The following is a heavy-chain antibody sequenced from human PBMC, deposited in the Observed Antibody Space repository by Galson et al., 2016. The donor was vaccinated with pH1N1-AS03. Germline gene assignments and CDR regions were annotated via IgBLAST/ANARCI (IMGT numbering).Heavy chain of an antibody. CDR1: GFSLTSPGVC. CDR3: ARVWGAAAGYFDY. D-gene: IGHD6-13*01. CDR2: IDSDDDK. J-gene: IGHJ4*02. Sequence: PALVKPTQTLTLTCSFSGFSLTSPGVCVTWVRQPPGKALEWLATIDSDDDKYYTTSLKTRLTISKDTSKNQVVLTMTNVDPVDTATYYCARVWGAAAGYFDYWGPGNLAVVSS. V-gene: IGHV2-70*20.